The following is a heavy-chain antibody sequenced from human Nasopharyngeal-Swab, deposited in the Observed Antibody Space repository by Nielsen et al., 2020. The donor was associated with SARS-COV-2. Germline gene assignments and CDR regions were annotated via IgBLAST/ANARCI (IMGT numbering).Heavy chain of an antibody. Sequence: GESLKISCAGSGFTFNTYALHWVRQAPGKGLEWVAHIKQDGSKKYYVDSVKGRFTISRDNAKNSLYLQMNSLRAEDSSVYYCATAIVATSPDYWGQGTLVTVSS. D-gene: IGHD5-12*01. CDR1: GFTFNTYA. J-gene: IGHJ4*02. CDR2: IKQDGSKK. CDR3: ATAIVATSPDY. V-gene: IGHV3-7*01.